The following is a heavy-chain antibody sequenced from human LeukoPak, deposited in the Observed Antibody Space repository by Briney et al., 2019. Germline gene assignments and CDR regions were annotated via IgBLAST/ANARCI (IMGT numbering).Heavy chain of an antibody. CDR2: ISDSGRAT. J-gene: IGHJ4*02. CDR3: ARHDSFIPY. CDR1: GFTFSDYA. V-gene: IGHV3-23*01. Sequence: GGSLRLSCAASGFTFSDYAMSWVRQAPGKGLEWVAGISDSGRATCYTDSVRGRFTISRDISKNMVYLQLNNLRAEDTALYFCARHDSFIPYWGQGTLVSVSS. D-gene: IGHD5-18*01.